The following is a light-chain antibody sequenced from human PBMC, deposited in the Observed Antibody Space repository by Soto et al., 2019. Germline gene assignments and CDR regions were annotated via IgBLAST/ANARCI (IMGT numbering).Light chain of an antibody. Sequence: SVLTQPASVSGSPGQSITISCTGTSSDVGGYNYVSWYQHHPGKAPELMIYDATNRPSRVSHRFSGSKSGNSASLTISGLQAEDEADYYCSSYTGSSPSYVFGAGTKVTVL. V-gene: IGLV2-14*03. CDR3: SSYTGSSPSYV. CDR1: SSDVGGYNY. CDR2: DAT. J-gene: IGLJ1*01.